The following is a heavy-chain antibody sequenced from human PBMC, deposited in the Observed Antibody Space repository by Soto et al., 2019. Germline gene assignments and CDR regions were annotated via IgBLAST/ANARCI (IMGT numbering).Heavy chain of an antibody. CDR2: ISAHNGNT. D-gene: IGHD1-1*01. J-gene: IGHJ4*02. CDR1: GYGFTTYG. CDR3: ARGRYGDY. V-gene: IGHV1-18*01. Sequence: QVHLVQSGAEVNKPGASVKVSCKGSGYGFTTYGITWVRQAPGQGLEWMAWISAHNGNTNYAQKLQGRVTVTRDTATSTPYMELRSLRSDDTAVSYCARGRYGDYGGQGAPVTVSS.